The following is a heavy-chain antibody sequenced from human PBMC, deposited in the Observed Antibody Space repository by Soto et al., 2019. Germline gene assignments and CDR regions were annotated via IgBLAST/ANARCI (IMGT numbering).Heavy chain of an antibody. CDR3: AKEGSSSLWYFDC. Sequence: TGGSLRLSCAASGFTFSSYAMSWVRQAPGRGLEWVSIISGSGGSTYYADSVKGRLTISRDNSKNTLYLQVNSLRAEDTALYYCAKEGSSSLWYFDCWGQGALVTVSS. CDR1: GFTFSSYA. CDR2: ISGSGGST. J-gene: IGHJ4*02. D-gene: IGHD2-2*01. V-gene: IGHV3-23*01.